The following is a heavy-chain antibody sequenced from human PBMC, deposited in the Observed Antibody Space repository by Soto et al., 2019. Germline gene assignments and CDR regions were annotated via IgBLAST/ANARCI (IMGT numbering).Heavy chain of an antibody. CDR3: AKGAIAVDTAMVFFDY. CDR1: GFTFSSYG. D-gene: IGHD5-18*01. J-gene: IGHJ4*02. V-gene: IGHV3-30*18. Sequence: GGSLRLSCAASGFTFSSYGMHWVRQAPGKGLEWVAVISYDGSNKYYADSVKGRFTISRDNSKNTLYLQMNSLRAEDTAVYYCAKGAIAVDTAMVFFDYWGQGTLVTVSS. CDR2: ISYDGSNK.